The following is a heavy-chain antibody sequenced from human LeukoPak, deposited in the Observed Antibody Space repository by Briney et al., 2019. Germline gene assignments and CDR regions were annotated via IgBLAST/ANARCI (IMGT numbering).Heavy chain of an antibody. CDR3: ARDTYVDSEAVRWFDP. CDR1: GLTVSSNY. V-gene: IGHV3-66*01. J-gene: IGHJ5*02. Sequence: GGSLRLSCAASGLTVSSNYMSWVRQAPGKGLEWVSVIYRGGPTYYADSVKGRFTISRDNSKNTLYLQMNSLRAEDTAVYYCARDTYVDSEAVRWFDPWGQGTLVTVSS. D-gene: IGHD4-17*01. CDR2: IYRGGPT.